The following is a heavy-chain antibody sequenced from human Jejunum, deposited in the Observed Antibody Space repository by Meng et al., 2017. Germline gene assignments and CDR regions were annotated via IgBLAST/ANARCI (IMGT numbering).Heavy chain of an antibody. V-gene: IGHV3-33*01. Sequence: GESLKISCAASGFTFSHYGMHWVRQAPGKGLEWVAAMTSDGSDKYYGESVKGRFSISRDNSENTLFLQVSSLRAEDTALYYCARDSDSSGRHWFYDLWGRGTLVTVSS. J-gene: IGHJ2*01. CDR2: MTSDGSDK. D-gene: IGHD2-15*01. CDR3: ARDSDSSGRHWFYDL. CDR1: GFTFSHYG.